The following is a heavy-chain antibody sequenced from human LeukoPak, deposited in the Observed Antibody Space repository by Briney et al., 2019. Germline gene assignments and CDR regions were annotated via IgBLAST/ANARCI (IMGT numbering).Heavy chain of an antibody. Sequence: ASVKVSCKASGYTFINYDINWVRQATGQGLEWMGWMNPHTANTGYAQKFQGRVTITWNTSISTVYMELSSLRSDDTAVYYCARDLSSSWHEGDYWGQGTLVTVSS. D-gene: IGHD6-13*01. CDR2: MNPHTANT. CDR1: GYTFINYD. V-gene: IGHV1-8*03. CDR3: ARDLSSSWHEGDY. J-gene: IGHJ4*02.